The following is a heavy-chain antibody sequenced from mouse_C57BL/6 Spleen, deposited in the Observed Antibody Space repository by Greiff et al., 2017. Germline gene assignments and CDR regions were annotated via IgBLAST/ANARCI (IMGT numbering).Heavy chain of an antibody. CDR2: FYPGSGSI. J-gene: IGHJ2*01. Sequence: QVQLQQSGAELVKPGASVKLSCKASGYTFTEYTIHWVKQRPGQGLEWIGWFYPGSGSIKYNEKFKDKATLTADKSSSTVYMELSRLTSADAAVYFYARHKDRDYGSSLFDYWGQGTTLTVSS. CDR3: ARHKDRDYGSSLFDY. D-gene: IGHD1-1*01. V-gene: IGHV1-62-2*01. CDR1: GYTFTEYT.